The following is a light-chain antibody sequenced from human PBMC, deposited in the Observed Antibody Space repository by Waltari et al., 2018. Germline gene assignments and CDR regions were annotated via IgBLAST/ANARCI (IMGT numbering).Light chain of an antibody. J-gene: IGKJ5*01. CDR3: QHYNSYSPIT. V-gene: IGKV1-5*03. CDR1: QSISGW. CDR2: KAS. Sequence: DIQMTQSPSTLSASIGDRVTITCRASQSISGWLAWYQQKPGKAPKLLIFKASNLQSGVPSRFSGSGSGTDFTLTISNLQPDDFATYYCQHYNSYSPITFGQGTRLEIK.